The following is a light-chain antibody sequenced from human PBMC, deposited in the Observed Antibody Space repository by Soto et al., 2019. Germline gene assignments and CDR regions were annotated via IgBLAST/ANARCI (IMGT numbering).Light chain of an antibody. J-gene: IGLJ1*01. CDR1: SSDVGGYNY. CDR3: TSYAGGNNV. Sequence: QSVLTQPPSATGSPGQSVTISCTGTSSDVGGYNYVSWYQQHPGKVPKLMVYEVNKRPSGVPDRFSGSKSGNTASLTVSGLQAEDEADYYCTSYAGGNNVFGSGTQLTV. V-gene: IGLV2-8*01. CDR2: EVN.